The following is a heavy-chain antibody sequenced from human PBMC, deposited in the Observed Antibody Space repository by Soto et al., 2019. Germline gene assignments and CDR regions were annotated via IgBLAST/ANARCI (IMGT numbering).Heavy chain of an antibody. Sequence: GGSLRLSCAASGFTLSTYWMAWVRQTPGKGLEFVANIRPDGNEINYVDSVKGRFTISRNNAKNSLFLQMNSLRDDDTAVYYCGTDQWGGAFDIGGQGTTVTVSS. CDR3: GTDQWGGAFDI. J-gene: IGHJ3*02. D-gene: IGHD3-10*01. CDR2: IRPDGNEI. V-gene: IGHV3-7*01. CDR1: GFTLSTYW.